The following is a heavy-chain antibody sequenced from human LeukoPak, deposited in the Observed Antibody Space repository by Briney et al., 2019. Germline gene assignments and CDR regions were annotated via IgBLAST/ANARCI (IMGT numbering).Heavy chain of an antibody. CDR3: ARDGYNRIQLWSYYFDY. CDR1: GFTFSSYG. V-gene: IGHV3-23*01. J-gene: IGHJ4*02. CDR2: ISGSGSST. Sequence: GGSLRLSCAASGFTFSSYGMSWIRHAPGKGLEWVSVISGSGSSTYYADSVKGRFTISRDNSKSTMYLQMNSLRAEDTAVYYCARDGYNRIQLWSYYFDYWGQGTLVTVSS. D-gene: IGHD5-18*01.